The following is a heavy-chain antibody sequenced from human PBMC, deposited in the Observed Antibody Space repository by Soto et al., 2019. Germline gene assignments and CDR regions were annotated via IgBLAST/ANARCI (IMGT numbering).Heavy chain of an antibody. Sequence: QLQLQESGPGLVKPSETLSLTCTVSGGSISSSSYYWGWIRQPPGKGLAWIGSIYYSGSTYYNPSLKSRVTISVDTSKNQFSLKLSSVTAADTAVYYCAPFDWLTHYWGQGTLVTVSS. D-gene: IGHD3-9*01. CDR3: APFDWLTHY. J-gene: IGHJ4*02. V-gene: IGHV4-39*01. CDR1: GGSISSSSYY. CDR2: IYYSGST.